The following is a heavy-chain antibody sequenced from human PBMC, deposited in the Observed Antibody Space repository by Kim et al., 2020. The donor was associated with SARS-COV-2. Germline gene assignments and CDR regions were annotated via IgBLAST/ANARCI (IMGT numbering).Heavy chain of an antibody. V-gene: IGHV3-23*01. CDR3: AKVESTPLYYYGSGSYFDY. CDR1: GFTFSSYA. Sequence: GGSLRLSCAASGFTFSSYAMSWVRQAPGKGLEWVSAISGSGGSTYYADSVKGRFTISRDNSKNTLYLQMNSLRAEDTAVYYCAKVESTPLYYYGSGSYFDYWGQGTLVTVSS. CDR2: ISGSGGST. J-gene: IGHJ4*02. D-gene: IGHD3-10*01.